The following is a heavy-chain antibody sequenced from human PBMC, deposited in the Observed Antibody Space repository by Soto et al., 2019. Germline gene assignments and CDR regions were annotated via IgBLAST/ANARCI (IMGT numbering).Heavy chain of an antibody. CDR2: INHSGST. V-gene: IGHV4-34*01. CDR3: AIGRGDCSGGSCFI. J-gene: IGHJ3*02. Sequence: PSETLSLTCAVYGGSFSGYYWSWIRQPPGKGLEWIGEINHSGSTNYNPSLKSRVTISVDTSKNQFSLKLSSVTAADTAVYYCAIGRGDCSGGSCFIWGQGSMVTGS. D-gene: IGHD2-15*01. CDR1: GGSFSGYY.